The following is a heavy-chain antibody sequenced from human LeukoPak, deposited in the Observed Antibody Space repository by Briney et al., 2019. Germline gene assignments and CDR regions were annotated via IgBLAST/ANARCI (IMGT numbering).Heavy chain of an antibody. CDR1: GFTFSSYS. CDR3: AKDGGGSLEWLPPMDV. J-gene: IGHJ6*02. V-gene: IGHV3-48*01. D-gene: IGHD3-3*01. Sequence: GGSLRLSCAASGFTFSSYSMNWVRQAPGKGLEWVSYISSSSSTIYYADSVKGRFTISRDNSKNTLYLQMNSLRTEDTAVYYCAKDGGGSLEWLPPMDVWGQGTTVTVSS. CDR2: ISSSSSTI.